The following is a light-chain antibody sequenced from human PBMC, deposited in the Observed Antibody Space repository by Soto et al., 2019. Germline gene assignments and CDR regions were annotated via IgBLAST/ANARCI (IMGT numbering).Light chain of an antibody. J-gene: IGKJ5*01. Sequence: EIVLTQSPATLSLSPGERATLSCRASQSVSSYLAWYQQKPGQAPRLLXYDASNRATGIPDRFSGSGSGTDFTLTISRLEPEDLAVYYCQKRQYWPPITFGQGTRLEIK. CDR3: QKRQYWPPIT. CDR2: DAS. CDR1: QSVSSY. V-gene: IGKV3-11*01.